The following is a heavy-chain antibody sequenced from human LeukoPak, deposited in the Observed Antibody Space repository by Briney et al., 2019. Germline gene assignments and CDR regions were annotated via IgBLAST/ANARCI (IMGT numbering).Heavy chain of an antibody. CDR1: GFSFSRDW. Sequence: GGSLRLSCVDSGFSFSRDWMSWVRQAPGKGLEWVSSISSSSSTIYYADSVKGRFTISRDNAKNSLYLQMNSLRAEDTAVYYCARDARGFRSGSYYDHDYWGQGTLVTVSS. CDR2: ISSSSSTI. V-gene: IGHV3-48*01. J-gene: IGHJ4*02. CDR3: ARDARGFRSGSYYDHDY. D-gene: IGHD1-26*01.